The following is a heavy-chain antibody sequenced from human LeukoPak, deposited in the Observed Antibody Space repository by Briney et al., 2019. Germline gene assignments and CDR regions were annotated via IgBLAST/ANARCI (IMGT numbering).Heavy chain of an antibody. Sequence: GGSLRLSCAASGLTVSSNYMSWVRQAPGKGLEWVSVIYSGGSTYYADSVKGRFTISRDNSKNTLYLQMNSLRAEDTAVYYCARDYCSGGSCYSGLAFDIWGQGTMVTVSS. D-gene: IGHD2-15*01. CDR2: IYSGGST. CDR3: ARDYCSGGSCYSGLAFDI. CDR1: GLTVSSNY. V-gene: IGHV3-53*01. J-gene: IGHJ3*02.